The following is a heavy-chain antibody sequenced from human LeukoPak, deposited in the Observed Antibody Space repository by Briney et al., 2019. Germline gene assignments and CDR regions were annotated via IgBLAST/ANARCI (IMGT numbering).Heavy chain of an antibody. CDR2: ISSSGSTI. Sequence: QAGGSLRLSCAASGFTFSSYEMNWVRQAPGKGLEWVSYISSSGSTIYYADSVKGRFTISRDNAKNSLYLQMNSLRAEDTAVYYCASFADSSSWPYYFDYWGQGTLVTVSA. CDR3: ASFADSSSWPYYFDY. V-gene: IGHV3-48*03. J-gene: IGHJ4*02. D-gene: IGHD6-13*01. CDR1: GFTFSSYE.